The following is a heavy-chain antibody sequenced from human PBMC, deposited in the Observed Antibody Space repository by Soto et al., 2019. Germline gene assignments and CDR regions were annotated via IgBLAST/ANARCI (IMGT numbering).Heavy chain of an antibody. Sequence: PSETLSLTCTVSGGSISSGDYYWSWIRQPPGKGLEWIGYIYYSGSTYYNPSLKSRVTISVDTSKNQFSLKLSSVTAADTAVYYCARDLLHHYYDSSGYPPDWGQGTLVTVSS. D-gene: IGHD3-22*01. CDR1: GGSISSGDYY. J-gene: IGHJ4*02. V-gene: IGHV4-30-4*01. CDR2: IYYSGST. CDR3: ARDLLHHYYDSSGYPPD.